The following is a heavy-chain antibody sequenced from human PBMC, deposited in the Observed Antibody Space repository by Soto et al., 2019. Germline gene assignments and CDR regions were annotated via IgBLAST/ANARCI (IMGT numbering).Heavy chain of an antibody. V-gene: IGHV3-23*01. Sequence: EVQLLESGGGLVQPGGSLRLSCAASGFTFSSYAMSWVRQAPGKGLEWVSAISGSGGSTYYADSVKGRFTIARDNSKNTLYLQMNSLRAEDTAVYYCAKGDYGSGSYADYWGQGTLVTVSS. CDR2: ISGSGGST. CDR3: AKGDYGSGSYADY. D-gene: IGHD3-10*01. CDR1: GFTFSSYA. J-gene: IGHJ4*02.